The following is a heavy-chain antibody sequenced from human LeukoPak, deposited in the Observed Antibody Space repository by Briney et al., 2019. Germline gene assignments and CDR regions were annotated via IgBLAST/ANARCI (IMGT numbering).Heavy chain of an antibody. J-gene: IGHJ6*03. V-gene: IGHV3-23*01. CDR2: ISSSGDIT. Sequence: GGTLRLSCAASGFTFTSHGTNWVRQAPGKGLEWVSGISSSGDITYYADSVKGRFTISRDNFKNTLYLQMDSLRADDTAVYYCAKDPGGSGRGVYYYYYYMDVWGKGITVTISS. D-gene: IGHD3-10*01. CDR1: GFTFTSHG. CDR3: AKDPGGSGRGVYYYYYYMDV.